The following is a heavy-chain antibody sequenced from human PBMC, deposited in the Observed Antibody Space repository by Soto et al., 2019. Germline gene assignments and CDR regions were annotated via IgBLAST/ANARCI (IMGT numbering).Heavy chain of an antibody. Sequence: ASVKLSCRASGYTLKSYDVMWLRNAPGQGLEWMGWISGHNGKADYSENFQGRVIMTTDTSTATASMDLRGLRSDDTAVYYCARKGYIGNFAMDVSGQGTTITVS. CDR1: GYTLKSYD. CDR3: ARKGYIGNFAMDV. V-gene: IGHV1-18*04. CDR2: ISGHNGKA. J-gene: IGHJ6*02. D-gene: IGHD5-12*01.